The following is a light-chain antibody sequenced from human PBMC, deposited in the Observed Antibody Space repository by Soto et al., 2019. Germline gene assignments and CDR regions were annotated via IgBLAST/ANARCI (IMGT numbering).Light chain of an antibody. CDR1: QFIGDN. Sequence: DIVMTQSPATLSVSPGDRAILSCRASQFIGDNLAWYQQKSGQAPRLLIYGAATRAAGIPARFSGSRSGTEFTLPISGLQSEDVALYYCQQYNNWPPWTFGQGTRVDIK. CDR3: QQYNNWPPWT. V-gene: IGKV3-15*01. CDR2: GAA. J-gene: IGKJ1*01.